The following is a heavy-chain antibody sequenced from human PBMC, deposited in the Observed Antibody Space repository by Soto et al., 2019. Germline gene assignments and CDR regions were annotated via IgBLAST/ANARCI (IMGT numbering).Heavy chain of an antibody. CDR1: GLTFSHYW. D-gene: IGHD4-17*01. CDR2: INSAGSST. Sequence: EVQLVESGGGLVQPGGSLRLSCAPSGLTFSHYWVHWVRQAPGKGLVWVSRINSAGSSTTYADFVKSRFTISRDNAKNTLYLQMNSLRAEDTAVYYCALSHTVTTDYCGQGTLVTVSS. V-gene: IGHV3-74*01. CDR3: ALSHTVTTDY. J-gene: IGHJ4*02.